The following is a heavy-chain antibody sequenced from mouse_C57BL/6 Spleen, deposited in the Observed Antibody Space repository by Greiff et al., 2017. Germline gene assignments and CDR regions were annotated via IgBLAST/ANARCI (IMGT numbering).Heavy chain of an antibody. Sequence: DVQLVESEGGLVQPGSSMKLSCTASGFTFSDYYMAWVRQVPEKGLEWVANINYDGSSTYYLDSLKSRFIISRDNAKNILYMQMSSLKSEDTATYYCARASSGYWFAYWGQGTLVTVSA. CDR1: GFTFSDYY. CDR3: ARASSGYWFAY. CDR2: INYDGSST. V-gene: IGHV5-16*01. J-gene: IGHJ3*01. D-gene: IGHD3-2*02.